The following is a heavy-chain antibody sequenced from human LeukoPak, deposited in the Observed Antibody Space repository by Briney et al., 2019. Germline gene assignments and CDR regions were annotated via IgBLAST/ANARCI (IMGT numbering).Heavy chain of an antibody. CDR1: GYTFTSYG. V-gene: IGHV1-18*01. CDR2: ISAYNGNT. J-gene: IGHJ4*02. Sequence: GASVKVSCKASGYTFTSYGISWVRQAPGQGLEWMGWISAYNGNTNYAQKLQGRVTMTTDTSTSTAYMELRSLRSDDTAAYYCARDLAAFDPLMYDYWGQGTLVTVSS. D-gene: IGHD3-3*02. CDR3: ARDLAAFDPLMYDY.